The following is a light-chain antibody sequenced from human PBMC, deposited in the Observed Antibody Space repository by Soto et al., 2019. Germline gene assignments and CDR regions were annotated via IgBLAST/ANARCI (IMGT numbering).Light chain of an antibody. CDR2: AAS. J-gene: IGKJ1*01. CDR3: QHLNGYPRT. Sequence: DIQLTQSPSFPSASVGDRVTITCRASRAIDTYLAWYQQKPGKAPKLLIYAASSLQSGVPSSFSGSGSGTEFSLTISSLQPEDFATYYCQHLNGYPRTFGQGTKVEIK. CDR1: RAIDTY. V-gene: IGKV1-9*01.